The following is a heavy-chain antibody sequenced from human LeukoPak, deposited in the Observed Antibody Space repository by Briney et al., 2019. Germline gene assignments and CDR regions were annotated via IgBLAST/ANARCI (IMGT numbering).Heavy chain of an antibody. Sequence: GGSLRLSCAASGFTFSSYSMNWVRQAPGKGLEWVSSISGSSTYIYYADSVKGRFTISRDNAKNSLYLQMNSLRAEDTAVYYCTKSDSFTWYPGGDNWGQGTMVAVSS. J-gene: IGHJ3*02. V-gene: IGHV3-21*01. D-gene: IGHD6-13*01. CDR2: ISGSSTYI. CDR1: GFTFSSYS. CDR3: TKSDSFTWYPGGDN.